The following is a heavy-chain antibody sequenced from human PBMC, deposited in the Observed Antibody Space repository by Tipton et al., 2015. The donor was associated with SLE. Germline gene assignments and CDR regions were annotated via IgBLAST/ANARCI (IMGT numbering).Heavy chain of an antibody. D-gene: IGHD6-25*01. Sequence: TLSLTCTVSGASISSFSYYWGWIRQPPGKGLEWIGNMYYTGSTYYNPSLKSRVTISVDTSKNQFSLKLSSVTAADTAVYYCASPGSSAPGPYFQHWGQGTLVTVSS. CDR2: MYYTGST. J-gene: IGHJ1*01. CDR3: ASPGSSAPGPYFQH. CDR1: GASISSFSYY. V-gene: IGHV4-39*07.